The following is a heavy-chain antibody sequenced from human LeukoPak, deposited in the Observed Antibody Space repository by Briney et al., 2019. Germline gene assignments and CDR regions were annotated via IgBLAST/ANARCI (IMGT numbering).Heavy chain of an antibody. CDR1: GFTFSSYA. V-gene: IGHV3-21*01. CDR3: ARDKNEWFGELVV. D-gene: IGHD3-10*01. J-gene: IGHJ4*02. Sequence: PGGSLRLSCAASGFTFSSYAMTWVRQAPGKGLEWVSSISSSGDYRYYADSLKGRFTISRDSAKNSLSLQMNSLRAEDTAVYHCARDKNEWFGELVVWGQGTLVTVSS. CDR2: ISSSGDYR.